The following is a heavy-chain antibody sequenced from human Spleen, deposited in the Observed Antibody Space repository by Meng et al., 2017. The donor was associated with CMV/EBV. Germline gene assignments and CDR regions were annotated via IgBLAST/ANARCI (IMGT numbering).Heavy chain of an antibody. CDR1: GGSFSGYY. CDR3: ARVYGGNSGVGLDY. Sequence: CAGYGGSFSGYYWTWIRQPPGKGLEYIGEINHSGSTIYNPSLKSRVTISVDTSKNQFSLRLTSVTAADTAVYYCARVYGGNSGVGLDYWGQGTLVTVSS. J-gene: IGHJ4*02. D-gene: IGHD4-23*01. V-gene: IGHV4-34*01. CDR2: INHSGST.